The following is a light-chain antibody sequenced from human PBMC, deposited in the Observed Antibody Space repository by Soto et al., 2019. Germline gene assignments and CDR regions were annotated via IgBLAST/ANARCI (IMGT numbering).Light chain of an antibody. CDR1: QSVTSN. Sequence: EIVMTPSPATLSVSPVERATLSCRASQSVTSNYLAWYQQIPGQAPRLLIFDASTRATGIPARFSGSGSGTEFTLTISRLEPEDFAVYYCQQYDKRFSITFGQGTRLEI. CDR2: DAS. CDR3: QQYDKRFSIT. J-gene: IGKJ5*01. V-gene: IGKV3-15*01.